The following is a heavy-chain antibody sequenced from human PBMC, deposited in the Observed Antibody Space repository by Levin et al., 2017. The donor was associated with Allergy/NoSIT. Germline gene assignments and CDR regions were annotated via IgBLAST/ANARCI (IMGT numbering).Heavy chain of an antibody. Sequence: GGSLRLSCAASGFTFSSYGMHWVRQAPGKGLEWVAVIWYDGSNKCYADSVKGRFTISRDNSKNTLYLQMNSLRAEDTAVYYCARDRYPAPKLLFGGFDYWGQGTLVTVSS. CDR1: GFTFSSYG. CDR3: ARDRYPAPKLLFGGFDY. D-gene: IGHD3-10*02. V-gene: IGHV3-33*01. J-gene: IGHJ4*02. CDR2: IWYDGSNK.